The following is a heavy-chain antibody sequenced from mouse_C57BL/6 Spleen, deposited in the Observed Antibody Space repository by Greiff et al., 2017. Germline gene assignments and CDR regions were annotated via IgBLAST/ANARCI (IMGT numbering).Heavy chain of an antibody. J-gene: IGHJ4*01. CDR1: GYTFTSYG. CDR2: IYPRSGNT. Sequence: QVQLQQSGPELVKPGASVKLSCKASGYTFTSYGISWVKQRTGQGLEWIGEIYPRSGNTYYNEKFKGKATLTADKSSSTAYMELRSLTSEDSAVYFCARPITTVVAYYYAMDYWGQGTSVTVSS. CDR3: ARPITTVVAYYYAMDY. V-gene: IGHV1-81*01. D-gene: IGHD1-1*01.